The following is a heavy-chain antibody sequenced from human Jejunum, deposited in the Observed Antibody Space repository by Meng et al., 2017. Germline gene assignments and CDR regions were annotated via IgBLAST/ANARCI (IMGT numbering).Heavy chain of an antibody. V-gene: IGHV4-61*08. Sequence: QVQLQESGPGLARPSEPLSLICTVSGGSVSRAGYQWGWIRQPPGKGLEWIGYASTNYNPSLKSRVTISLDTSRNQFSLSLSSVTAADTAVYYCARDHMGSLDYWGQGILVTVSS. CDR3: ARDHMGSLDY. D-gene: IGHD1-26*01. CDR2: AST. J-gene: IGHJ4*02. CDR1: GGSVSRAGYQ.